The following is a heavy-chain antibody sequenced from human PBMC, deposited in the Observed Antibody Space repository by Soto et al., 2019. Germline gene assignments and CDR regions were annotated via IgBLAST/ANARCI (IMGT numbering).Heavy chain of an antibody. CDR3: ASNQEKRYCSGGSCYPSDI. J-gene: IGHJ3*02. Sequence: GGSLRLSCAASGFTFSSYWMSWVRQAPGKGLEWVANIKQDGSEKYYVDSVKGRFTISRDNAKNSLYLQMDSLRAEDTAVYYCASNQEKRYCSGGSCYPSDIWGQGTMVTVSS. CDR1: GFTFSSYW. CDR2: IKQDGSEK. V-gene: IGHV3-7*01. D-gene: IGHD2-15*01.